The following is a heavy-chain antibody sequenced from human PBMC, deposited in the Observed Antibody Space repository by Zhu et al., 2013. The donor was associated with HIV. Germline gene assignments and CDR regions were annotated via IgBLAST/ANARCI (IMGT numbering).Heavy chain of an antibody. J-gene: IGHJ6*02. D-gene: IGHD2-15*01. V-gene: IGHV1-69*06. CDR2: IIPIFGTA. CDR3: ARDSRVGYCSGGSCYLPYLGYYYYGMDV. CDR1: GGTFSSYA. Sequence: QVQLVQSGAEVKKPGSSVKVSCKASGGTFSSYAISWVRQAPGQGLEWMGGIIPIFGTANYAQKFQGRVTITADKSTSTAYMELSSLRSEDTAVYYCARDSRVGYCSGGSCYLPYLGYYYYGMDVWGQGTTVTVSS.